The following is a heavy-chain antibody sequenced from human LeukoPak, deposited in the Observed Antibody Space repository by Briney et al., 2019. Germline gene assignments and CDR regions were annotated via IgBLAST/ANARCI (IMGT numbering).Heavy chain of an antibody. J-gene: IGHJ3*02. V-gene: IGHV1-69*04. CDR3: ARETDIVVVVAAHPGAFDI. CDR2: IIPILGIA. CDR1: GGTFSSYT. D-gene: IGHD2-15*01. Sequence: SVKVSCKASGGTFSSYTISWVRQAPGQGFEWMGRIIPILGIANYAQKFQGRVTITADKSTSTAYMELSSLRSEDTAVYYCARETDIVVVVAAHPGAFDIWGQGTMVTVSS.